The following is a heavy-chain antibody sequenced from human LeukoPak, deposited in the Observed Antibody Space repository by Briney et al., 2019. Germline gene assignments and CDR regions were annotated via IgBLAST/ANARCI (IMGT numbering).Heavy chain of an antibody. V-gene: IGHV3-49*04. J-gene: IGHJ5*02. CDR3: TRDFGGFDP. D-gene: IGHD3-10*01. CDR2: IRSKAYGGTT. Sequence: PGGSLRLSCTASGFTFGDYAMSWVRQAPGEGLEWVGFIRSKAYGGTTEYAASVKGRFTISRDDSKSIAYLQMNSLKTEDTAVYYCTRDFGGFDPWGQGTLVTVSS. CDR1: GFTFGDYA.